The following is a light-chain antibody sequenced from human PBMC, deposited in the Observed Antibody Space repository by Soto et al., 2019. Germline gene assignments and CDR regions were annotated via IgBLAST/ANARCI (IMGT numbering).Light chain of an antibody. Sequence: DVVMTQSPLSLPVTLGPPASIYCRSCQTLVYSDVNTFLNWSQQRPGQSPRRIIYKFSNRDCGVPDRFSGSWSGTVLTLKISRVEAEGVGMYSCMQGTHWPPTCGQGTKVDIK. CDR2: KFS. CDR1: QTLVYSDVNTF. V-gene: IGKV2-30*01. J-gene: IGKJ1*01. CDR3: MQGTHWPPT.